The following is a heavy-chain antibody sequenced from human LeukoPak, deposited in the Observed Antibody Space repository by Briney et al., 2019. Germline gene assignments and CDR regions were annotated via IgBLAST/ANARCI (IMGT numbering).Heavy chain of an antibody. CDR1: GGTFTRYA. Sequence: SVKVSCKASGGTFTRYAISWVRQAPGQGLEWMGGIIPIFGTANYAQKFQGRVTITADESTSTAYMELSSLRSEDTAVYYCARDSGRGVAGNLDYWGQGTLVTVSS. CDR2: IIPIFGTA. CDR3: ARDSGRGVAGNLDY. D-gene: IGHD6-19*01. J-gene: IGHJ4*02. V-gene: IGHV1-69*13.